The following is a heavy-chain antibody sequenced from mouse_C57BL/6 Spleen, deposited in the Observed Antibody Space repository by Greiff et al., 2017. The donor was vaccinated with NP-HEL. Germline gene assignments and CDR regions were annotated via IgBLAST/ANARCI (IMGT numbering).Heavy chain of an antibody. CDR1: GYTFTSYT. J-gene: IGHJ2*01. CDR2: INPSSGYT. CDR3: ANYYGSSLDY. D-gene: IGHD1-1*01. Sequence: VKLQESGAELARPGASVKMSCKASGYTFTSYTMHWVKQRPGQGLEWIGYINPSSGYTKYNQKFKDKATLTADKSSSTAYMQLSSLTSEDSAVYYCANYYGSSLDYWGQGTTLTVSS. V-gene: IGHV1-4*01.